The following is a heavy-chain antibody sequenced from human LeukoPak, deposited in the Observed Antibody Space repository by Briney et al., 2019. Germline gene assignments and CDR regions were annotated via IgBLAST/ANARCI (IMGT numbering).Heavy chain of an antibody. CDR3: ASAYCSSTSCPIDY. CDR1: GGSIISYY. J-gene: IGHJ4*02. D-gene: IGHD2-2*01. V-gene: IGHV4-59*01. CDR2: IYYSGST. Sequence: SETLSLTCTVSGGSIISYYWSWIRQPPGKGLGWIGYIYYSGSTNYNPSLKSRVTISVDTSKNQFSLKLSSVTAADTAVYYCASAYCSSTSCPIDYWGQGTLVTVSS.